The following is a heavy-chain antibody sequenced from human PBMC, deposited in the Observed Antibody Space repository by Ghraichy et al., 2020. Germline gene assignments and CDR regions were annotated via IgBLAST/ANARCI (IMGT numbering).Heavy chain of an antibody. CDR1: GFSLSNARMG. CDR2: IFSNDEK. D-gene: IGHD6-19*01. Sequence: SGPTLVKPTETLTLTCTVSGFSLSNARMGVSWIRQPPGKALEWLAHIFSNDEKSYSTSLKSRLTISKDTSKSQVVLTMTNMDPVDTATYYCARYTAVAGTFWVYYFDYWGQGTLVTVSS. V-gene: IGHV2-26*01. J-gene: IGHJ4*02. CDR3: ARYTAVAGTFWVYYFDY.